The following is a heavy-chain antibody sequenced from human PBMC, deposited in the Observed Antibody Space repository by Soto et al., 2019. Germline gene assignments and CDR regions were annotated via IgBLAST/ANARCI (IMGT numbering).Heavy chain of an antibody. CDR3: ARAGATIAAAAMLGC. D-gene: IGHD6-25*01. V-gene: IGHV4-4*02. CDR1: GGSISTSNW. J-gene: IGHJ4*02. CDR2: VYRTGST. Sequence: QVQLQESGPGLVKPSGTLSLTCAVSGGSISTSNWWSWVRQPPGKGLEWIGEVYRTGSTNYNPSRVGRLTMSVDKSRSRFSLKVTSVTAADTAVYYCARAGATIAAAAMLGCWGEGTLVTVSS.